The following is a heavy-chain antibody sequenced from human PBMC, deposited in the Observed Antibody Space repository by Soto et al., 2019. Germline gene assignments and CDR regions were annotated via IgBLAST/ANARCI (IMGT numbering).Heavy chain of an antibody. CDR3: ARVGYYDFWSGYYAVEFDFDY. J-gene: IGHJ4*02. V-gene: IGHV4-59*01. D-gene: IGHD3-3*01. CDR1: GGSISSYY. CDR2: IYYSGST. Sequence: PSETLSLTCTVSGGSISSYYWSWIRQPPGKGLEWIGYIYYSGSTNYNPSLKSRVTISVDTSKNQFSLKLSSVTAADTAVYYCARVGYYDFWSGYYAVEFDFDYWGQGTLVTVSS.